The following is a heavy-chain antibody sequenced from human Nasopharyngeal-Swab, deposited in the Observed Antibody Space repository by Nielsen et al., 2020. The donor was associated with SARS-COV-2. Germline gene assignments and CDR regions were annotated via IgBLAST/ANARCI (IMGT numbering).Heavy chain of an antibody. Sequence: WVRQDPGQGLEWMGWISAYNGNTNYAQKLQGRVTMTTDTSTSTAYMELRSLRSDDTAVYYCARDFRSSGWHYYYYYGMDVWGQGTTVTVSS. CDR3: ARDFRSSGWHYYYYYGMDV. V-gene: IGHV1-18*01. J-gene: IGHJ6*02. D-gene: IGHD6-19*01. CDR2: ISAYNGNT.